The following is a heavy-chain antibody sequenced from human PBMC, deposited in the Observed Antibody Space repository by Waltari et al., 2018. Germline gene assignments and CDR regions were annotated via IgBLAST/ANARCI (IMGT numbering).Heavy chain of an antibody. J-gene: IGHJ4*02. CDR3: ARGWVASTYFDN. D-gene: IGHD1-26*01. V-gene: IGHV3-20*03. CDR2: ITGSGGRT. CDR1: GXXXNXCG. Sequence: VQLVESGXGXARPGXXRTXSSAPPGXXXNXCGLGWVRQAPGRGLDGVSXITGSGGRTGYADSGEVRFTXXRXNAKXSLYLXMNSXXIEDTAFXYXARGWVASTYFDNXGXGTLXTXSX.